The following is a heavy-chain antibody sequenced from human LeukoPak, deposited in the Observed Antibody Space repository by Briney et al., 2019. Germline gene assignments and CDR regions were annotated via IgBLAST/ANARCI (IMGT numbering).Heavy chain of an antibody. J-gene: IGHJ4*02. D-gene: IGHD6-13*01. CDR1: GYTFTSYA. Sequence: ASVKVSCKASGYTFTSYAMHWVRQAPGQRLEWMGWINAGNGNTKYSQEFQGRVTITRDTSASTAYMELSSLRSEDMAVYYCARDLGSSWTFDYWGQGTLVTVSS. V-gene: IGHV1-3*03. CDR2: INAGNGNT. CDR3: ARDLGSSWTFDY.